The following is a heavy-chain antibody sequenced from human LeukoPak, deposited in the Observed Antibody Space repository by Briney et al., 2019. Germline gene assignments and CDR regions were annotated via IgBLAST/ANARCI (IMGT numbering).Heavy chain of an antibody. CDR2: MLYSGTT. Sequence: SETLSLTCTVSGGSISSGAHYWSWIRQYPGRGLESIAYMLYSGTTYYNPSLKSRITISIDTSKNQFSLELSSVTDAATAVYYCARGAGYGYGIDYWGQGTLVTVSS. J-gene: IGHJ4*02. V-gene: IGHV4-31*03. CDR1: GGSISSGAHY. D-gene: IGHD5-18*01. CDR3: ARGAGYGYGIDY.